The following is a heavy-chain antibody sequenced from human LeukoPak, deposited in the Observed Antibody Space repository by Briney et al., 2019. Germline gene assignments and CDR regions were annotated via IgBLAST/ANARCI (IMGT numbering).Heavy chain of an antibody. Sequence: VESLKISCQGFGYSFTSYWIGWVRQMPGQSMESMWVIYPGDLRVRYTPSFQGQVTISVDKSINIAYLQWVSLRASDSAMYYCACRDLTSTWSFPWGQGTLVTVSS. CDR2: IYPGDLRV. D-gene: IGHD6-13*01. CDR1: GYSFTSYW. V-gene: IGHV5-51*01. J-gene: IGHJ5*02. CDR3: ACRDLTSTWSFP.